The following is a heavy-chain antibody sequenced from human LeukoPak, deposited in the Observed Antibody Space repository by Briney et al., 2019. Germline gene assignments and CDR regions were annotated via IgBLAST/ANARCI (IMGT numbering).Heavy chain of an antibody. CDR2: ISNSGSYI. CDR1: GFTFSSFG. Sequence: GGSLRLSCAASGFTFSSFGMNWVRQAPGKGLEWVSPISNSGSYIYYADSVKGRFSISRDNAKNSLFLQMNSLRAEDTGVYYCARASIRDGPYYFDYWGQGTLVTVSS. J-gene: IGHJ4*02. CDR3: ARASIRDGPYYFDY. D-gene: IGHD2-8*01. V-gene: IGHV3-21*01.